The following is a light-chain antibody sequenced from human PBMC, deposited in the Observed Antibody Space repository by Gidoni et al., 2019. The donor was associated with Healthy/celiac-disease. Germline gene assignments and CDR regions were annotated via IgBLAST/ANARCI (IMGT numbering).Light chain of an antibody. Sequence: DIVMTQSPATLSVSPGERATLSCRASQSVSSNLAWYQQKPGQAPRLLIYGASTRATGIPARFSGSGSGTEFTLTISNLQSEDFAVYYCQQYNNWPQTFGQGTKVEIK. CDR1: QSVSSN. V-gene: IGKV3-15*01. J-gene: IGKJ1*01. CDR3: QQYNNWPQT. CDR2: GAS.